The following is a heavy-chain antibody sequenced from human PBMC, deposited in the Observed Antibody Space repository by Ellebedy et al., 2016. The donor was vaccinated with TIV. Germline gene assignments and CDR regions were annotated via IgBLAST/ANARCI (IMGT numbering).Heavy chain of an antibody. V-gene: IGHV3-30*04. CDR2: ISYHGRNK. J-gene: IGHJ4*02. CDR1: GFAFSRRA. CDR3: ARDSWGGSFLVANYFDS. D-gene: IGHD2-15*01. Sequence: GGSLRLXXAASGFAFSRRAMHWVRQTPGKGLEWVATISYHGRNKFYADAVKGRFSISRDNSMNTLYLQANSLRAEDTAVYYCARDSWGGSFLVANYFDSWGQGTLVSVSS.